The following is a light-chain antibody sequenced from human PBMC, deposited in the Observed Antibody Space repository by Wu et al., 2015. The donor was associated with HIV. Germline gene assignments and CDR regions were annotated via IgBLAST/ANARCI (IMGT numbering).Light chain of an antibody. V-gene: IGKV3-20*01. CDR3: QQYASSSYT. CDR2: GAS. J-gene: IGKJ2*01. CDR1: QSISSNY. Sequence: EIVLTQSPGTLSLSPGERATLSCRASQSISSNYLAWYQQKPGQAPRLLIYGASSRATGIPDRFSGSGSGTDFTLTISRLEPEDFAVYYCQQYASSSYTFGQGTKLEIK.